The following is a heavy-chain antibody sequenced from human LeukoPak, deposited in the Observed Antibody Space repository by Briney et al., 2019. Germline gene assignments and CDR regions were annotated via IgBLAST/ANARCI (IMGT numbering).Heavy chain of an antibody. CDR3: ARGGTPGYSSGRINY. V-gene: IGHV3-53*04. CDR1: GFTVSSNY. D-gene: IGHD6-19*01. Sequence: GGSLRLSCVASGFTVSSNYMSWVRQAPGKGLEWVSVIYSAGNTYYADSVKGRFTISRHNSENTLYLHMNSLRVEDTAVYFCARGGTPGYSSGRINYWGQGTLVTVSS. CDR2: IYSAGNT. J-gene: IGHJ4*02.